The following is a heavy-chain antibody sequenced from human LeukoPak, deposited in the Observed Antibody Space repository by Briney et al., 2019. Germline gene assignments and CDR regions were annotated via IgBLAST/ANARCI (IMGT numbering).Heavy chain of an antibody. V-gene: IGHV4-4*07. CDR1: GGSISSYY. CDR3: ASSTQSYGELYGFDY. J-gene: IGHJ4*02. CDR2: IYTRGST. Sequence: PSETLSLTCTVSGGSISSYYWSWIRQPAGKGLEWIGRIYTRGSTNYNPSLKSRVTMSVDTSKNQFSLKLSSVTAADTAVYYCASSTQSYGELYGFDYWGQGTLVTVSS. D-gene: IGHD1-26*01.